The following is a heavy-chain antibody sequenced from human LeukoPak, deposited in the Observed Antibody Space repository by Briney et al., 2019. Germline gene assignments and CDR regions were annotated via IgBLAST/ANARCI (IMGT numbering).Heavy chain of an antibody. CDR1: GFTFSSYA. CDR3: ARGGSYPGC. CDR2: IKQDGSEE. V-gene: IGHV3-7*03. J-gene: IGHJ4*02. D-gene: IGHD1-26*01. Sequence: QSGGSLRLSCAASGFTFSSYAMSWVRQAPGKGLEWVAKIKQDGSEEYYVDSVKGRFTISRDNAKNSLFLQMNSLRVEDTAIYYCARGGSYPGCWGQGTLVTVSS.